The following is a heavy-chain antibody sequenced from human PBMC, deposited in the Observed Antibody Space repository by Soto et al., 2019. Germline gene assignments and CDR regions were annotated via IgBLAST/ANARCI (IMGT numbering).Heavy chain of an antibody. CDR2: IWYDGSNK. Sequence: QVQLVESGGGVVQPGRSLRLSCAASGFTFSSYGMHWVRQAPGKGLEWVAVIWYDGSNKYYADSVKGRFTISRDNSKNTLYLQMNSRRAEDTAVYYCARGGGSSGYYNIDYWGQGTLVTVSS. D-gene: IGHD3-22*01. CDR1: GFTFSSYG. V-gene: IGHV3-33*01. J-gene: IGHJ4*02. CDR3: ARGGGSSGYYNIDY.